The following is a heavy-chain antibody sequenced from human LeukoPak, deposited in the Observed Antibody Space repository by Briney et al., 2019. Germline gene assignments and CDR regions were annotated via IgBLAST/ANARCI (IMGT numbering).Heavy chain of an antibody. D-gene: IGHD5-18*01. CDR1: GGSFSGYY. V-gene: IGHV4-34*01. CDR2: INHSGST. J-gene: IGHJ4*02. Sequence: SETLSLTCAVYGGSFSGYYWSWIRQPPGKGLEWIGEINHSGSTNYNPSLKSRVTISVDTSKNQFSLKLSSVTAADTAVYYCARMRYTYGYNFDYWGQGTLVTASS. CDR3: ARMRYTYGYNFDY.